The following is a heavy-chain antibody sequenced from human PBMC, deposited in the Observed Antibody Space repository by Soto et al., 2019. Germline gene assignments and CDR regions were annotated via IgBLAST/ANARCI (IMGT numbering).Heavy chain of an antibody. CDR3: ARASIWFGELLSQGIDY. CDR1: GFTFSSYA. CDR2: ISYDGSNK. D-gene: IGHD3-10*01. V-gene: IGHV3-30-3*01. J-gene: IGHJ4*02. Sequence: QVQLVESGGGVVQPGRSLRLSCAASGFTFSSYAMHWVRQAPGKGLEWVAVISYDGSNKYYADSVKGRFTISRDNSKNTLYLQMNSLRAEDTAVYYCARASIWFGELLSQGIDYWGQGTLVTVSS.